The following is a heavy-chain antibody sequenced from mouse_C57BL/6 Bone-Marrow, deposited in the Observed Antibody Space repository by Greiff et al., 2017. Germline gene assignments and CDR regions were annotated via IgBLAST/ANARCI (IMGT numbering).Heavy chain of an antibody. D-gene: IGHD1-1*01. Sequence: VQLQQPGAELVKPGASVKVSCKASGYTFTSYWMHWVKQRPGQGLEWIGRIHPSDSDTNYNQKFKGKATLTVDKSSSTAYMQLSSLTSEDSAVYYCAILHYYGSSYDWFAYWGQGTLVIVSA. CDR3: AILHYYGSSYDWFAY. J-gene: IGHJ3*01. CDR2: IHPSDSDT. V-gene: IGHV1-74*01. CDR1: GYTFTSYW.